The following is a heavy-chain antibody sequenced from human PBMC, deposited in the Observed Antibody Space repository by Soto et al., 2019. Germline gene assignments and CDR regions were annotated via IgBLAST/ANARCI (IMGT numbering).Heavy chain of an antibody. D-gene: IGHD3-16*01. V-gene: IGHV6-1*01. Sequence: QVQLQQSGPGLVKPSQTLSLTCAISGDSVSSNTVAWNWIRQSPSRGLEWLGRTYYRSKWYDDYAHSVKSRITINPDTSKNQFSLHLNSVTLEDTAVYYCARSRFGHQVHWFDSWGQGTLVTVSS. J-gene: IGHJ5*01. CDR2: TYYRSKWYD. CDR1: GDSVSSNTVA. CDR3: ARSRFGHQVHWFDS.